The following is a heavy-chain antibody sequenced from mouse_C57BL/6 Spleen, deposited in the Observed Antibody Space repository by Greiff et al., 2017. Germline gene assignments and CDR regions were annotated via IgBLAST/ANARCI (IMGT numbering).Heavy chain of an antibody. CDR1: GYAFTNYL. Sequence: QVQLKQSGAELVRPGTSVKVSCKASGYAFTNYLIEWVKQRPGQGLEWIGVINTGSGGTNYNEKFKGKATLTADKSSSTAYMQLSSLTSEDSAVYFCARRAVPGYYYAMDYWGQGTSVTVSS. V-gene: IGHV1-54*01. J-gene: IGHJ4*01. CDR3: ARRAVPGYYYAMDY. CDR2: INTGSGGT.